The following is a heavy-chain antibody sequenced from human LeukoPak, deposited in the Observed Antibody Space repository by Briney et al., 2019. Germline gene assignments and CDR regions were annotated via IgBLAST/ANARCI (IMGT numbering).Heavy chain of an antibody. D-gene: IGHD6-6*01. CDR1: GFTFSSFG. J-gene: IGHJ6*02. CDR3: ARDRITARGGMDV. Sequence: PGGSLRLSCAASGFTFSSFGMHWVRQAPGKGLEWVAVIWYDGSNQYYVDSVKGRFTISRDNSKNTLYLQMNSLRAEDTAVYYCARDRITARGGMDVWGQGTTVTVSS. CDR2: IWYDGSNQ. V-gene: IGHV3-33*08.